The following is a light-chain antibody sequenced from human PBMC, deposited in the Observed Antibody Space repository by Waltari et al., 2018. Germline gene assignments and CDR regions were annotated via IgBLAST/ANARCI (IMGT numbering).Light chain of an antibody. CDR2: AAS. CDR3: QQSYTSPPWT. J-gene: IGKJ1*01. Sequence: DIQMTQSPSLLSASVGDRVTITCRATQTITNYLSWYQQKPGKAPKLLIYAASSLQSGVPSRFSGSGSGTDFTLTISSLQPEDFATYYCQQSYTSPPWTFGQGTKVEIK. CDR1: QTITNY. V-gene: IGKV1-39*01.